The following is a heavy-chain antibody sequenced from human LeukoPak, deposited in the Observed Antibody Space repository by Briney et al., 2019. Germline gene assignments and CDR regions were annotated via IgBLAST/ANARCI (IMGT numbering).Heavy chain of an antibody. J-gene: IGHJ4*02. CDR3: TTETNSGYF. CDR1: GFTFVNAW. V-gene: IGHV3-15*01. D-gene: IGHD5-12*01. CDR2: IKTKTAGGTT. Sequence: GGSLRLSCAASGFTFVNAWMSWVRQAPGKGLEWVGRIKTKTAGGTTDYAAPVKGRFTISRDDSKNTLYLQMNSLKTEDTAVCYCTTETNSGYFWGQGTLVTVSS.